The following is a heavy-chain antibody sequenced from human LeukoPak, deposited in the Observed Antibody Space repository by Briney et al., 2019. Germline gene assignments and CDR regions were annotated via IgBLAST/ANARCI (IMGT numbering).Heavy chain of an antibody. D-gene: IGHD6-13*01. J-gene: IGHJ4*02. V-gene: IGHV4-39*01. CDR2: IYYSGST. CDR1: GGSISSSSYY. Sequence: SETLSLTCTVSGGSISSSSYYWGWIRQPPGTGLEWIGSIYYSGSTYYNPSLKSRVTISVDTSKNQFSLKLSSVTAADTAVYYCAGPGIAAAGKGLDYWGQGTLVTVSS. CDR3: AGPGIAAAGKGLDY.